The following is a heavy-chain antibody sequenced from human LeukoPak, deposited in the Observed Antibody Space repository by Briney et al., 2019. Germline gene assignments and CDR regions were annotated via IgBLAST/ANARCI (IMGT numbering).Heavy chain of an antibody. D-gene: IGHD2-15*01. J-gene: IGHJ2*01. CDR3: ASGYCSGGSCYSGGWYFDL. CDR1: GGSISSYY. CDR2: IYYSGST. V-gene: IGHV4-59*01. Sequence: SETLSLTCTVSGGSISSYYWSWIRQPPGKGLEWIGYIYYSGSTNYNPSLKSRVTRSVDTSKNQFSLKLSSVTAADTAVYYCASGYCSGGSCYSGGWYFDLWGRGTLVTVSS.